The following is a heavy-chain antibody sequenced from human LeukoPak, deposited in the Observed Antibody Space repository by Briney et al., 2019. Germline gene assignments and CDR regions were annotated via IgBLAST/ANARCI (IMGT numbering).Heavy chain of an antibody. J-gene: IGHJ3*02. V-gene: IGHV1-8*02. D-gene: IGHD6-13*01. CDR2: MNPHSGNT. Sequence: ASVKVSCKASGYSFTSYDIHWVRQTTGQGLEWMGWMNPHSGNTGYAQQFQGRVSITRDTSITTAYMELSSLRSEDTAVYYCAMISGRYLHAYDIWGQGTMVTVSS. CDR3: AMISGRYLHAYDI. CDR1: GYSFTSYD.